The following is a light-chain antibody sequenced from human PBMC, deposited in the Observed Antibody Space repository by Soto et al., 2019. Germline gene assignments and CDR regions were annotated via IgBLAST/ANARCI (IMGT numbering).Light chain of an antibody. CDR2: RNN. Sequence: QSILTQPPSASGTPGQRVTISCSGSSSNIGSNYVYWYQQLPGTAPKLLMYRNNQRPSGVPDRFSGSRSGTSASLAISGLRSEDKADYYCATWDDSLSGVVFGGGTKLTVL. CDR3: ATWDDSLSGVV. J-gene: IGLJ2*01. V-gene: IGLV1-47*01. CDR1: SSNIGSNY.